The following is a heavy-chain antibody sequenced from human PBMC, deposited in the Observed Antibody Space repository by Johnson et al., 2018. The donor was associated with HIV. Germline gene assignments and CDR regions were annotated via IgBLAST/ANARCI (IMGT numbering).Heavy chain of an antibody. D-gene: IGHD5-18*01. Sequence: VQLVESGGGVVQPGRSLRLSCAASGFTFSNYPMNWVRQAPGKGLEWVAVISYDGSNKYYADSVKGRFTISRDNSKNTLYLQMNSLRAEDTAVYYCARIRLGYSYAHDAFDIWGQGTMVTVSS. CDR2: ISYDGSNK. CDR3: ARIRLGYSYAHDAFDI. J-gene: IGHJ3*02. V-gene: IGHV3-30-3*01. CDR1: GFTFSNYP.